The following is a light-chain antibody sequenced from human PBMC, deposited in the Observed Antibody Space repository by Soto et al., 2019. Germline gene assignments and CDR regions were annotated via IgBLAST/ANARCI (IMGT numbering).Light chain of an antibody. CDR2: DAS. J-gene: IGKJ4*01. V-gene: IGKV3-11*01. CDR1: QSVSSS. Sequence: EIVLTQSPATLSLSPGETATLSCRASQSVSSSLAWYQQKPGQTPRLLIYDASNRATGIPARFSGSGSGTDFTPTVSTLEPEDFAVYYFQQRSSCPLTFGGGTKVEIK. CDR3: QQRSSCPLT.